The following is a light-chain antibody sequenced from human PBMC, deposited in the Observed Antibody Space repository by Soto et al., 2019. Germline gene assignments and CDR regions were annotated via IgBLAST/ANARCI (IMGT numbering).Light chain of an antibody. CDR1: QSISSW. CDR2: DAS. Sequence: DIQMTQSPSTLSASVGDRITITCRASQSISSWLAWYQQKPGKAPKLLIYDASSLESGVPSRFSGSGSGTDFTLTIGSLQPEDFATYYCQQLNSYLITFGQGTRLEIK. J-gene: IGKJ5*01. CDR3: QQLNSYLIT. V-gene: IGKV1-5*01.